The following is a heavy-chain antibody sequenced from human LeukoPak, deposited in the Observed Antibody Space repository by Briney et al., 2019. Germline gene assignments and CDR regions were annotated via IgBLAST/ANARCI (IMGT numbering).Heavy chain of an antibody. Sequence: GGSLRLSCAASGFTFSSYAMHWVRQAPGKGLEWVAVISYDGSNKYYADSVKGRFTISRDNSKNTLYLQMNSLRAEDTAVYYCARDAVKRFLEWLFDYWGQGTLVTVSS. CDR2: ISYDGSNK. J-gene: IGHJ4*02. D-gene: IGHD3-3*01. CDR3: ARDAVKRFLEWLFDY. V-gene: IGHV3-30-3*01. CDR1: GFTFSSYA.